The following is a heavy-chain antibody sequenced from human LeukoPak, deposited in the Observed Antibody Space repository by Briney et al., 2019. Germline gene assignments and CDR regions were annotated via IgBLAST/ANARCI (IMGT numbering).Heavy chain of an antibody. D-gene: IGHD2-15*01. Sequence: PGRSLRLSCAASGFTFSSYGMHWVRQAPGKGLEWVAVIWYDGSNKYYADSVKGRFTISRDNSKNTLYLQMNSLRAEDTAVYYCARDPHYCSGGSCYSLGFDPWGQGTLVTVSS. J-gene: IGHJ5*02. CDR1: GFTFSSYG. CDR3: ARDPHYCSGGSCYSLGFDP. V-gene: IGHV3-33*01. CDR2: IWYDGSNK.